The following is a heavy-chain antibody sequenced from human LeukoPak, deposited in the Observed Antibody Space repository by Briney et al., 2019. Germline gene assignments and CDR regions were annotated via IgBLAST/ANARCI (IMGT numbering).Heavy chain of an antibody. D-gene: IGHD3-10*01. J-gene: IGHJ4*02. CDR3: ARDYGEGSFDY. CDR2: IWYDGSNK. CDR1: GFTFSSYG. Sequence: PGRSLRLSCAASGFTFSSYGMHWVRQAPGKGLEWVAVIWYDGSNKYYADSVKGRFTISRDNSKNTLYLQMNSLRAEDTAVYYCARDYGEGSFDYWGQGTLVTVSS. V-gene: IGHV3-33*01.